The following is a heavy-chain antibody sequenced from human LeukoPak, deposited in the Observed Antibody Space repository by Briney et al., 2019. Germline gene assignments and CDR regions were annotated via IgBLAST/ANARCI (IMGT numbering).Heavy chain of an antibody. J-gene: IGHJ4*02. CDR1: GFTFSSYE. D-gene: IGHD7-27*01. Sequence: PGGSLRLSCAASGFTFSSYEMNWVRQAPGKGRERVSYVSSSGSTIYYADSVKGRFTISRDNAKNSLYLQMNSLRAEDTAVYYCARIVNWDFDYWGQGTLSPSPQ. V-gene: IGHV3-48*03. CDR2: VSSSGSTI. CDR3: ARIVNWDFDY.